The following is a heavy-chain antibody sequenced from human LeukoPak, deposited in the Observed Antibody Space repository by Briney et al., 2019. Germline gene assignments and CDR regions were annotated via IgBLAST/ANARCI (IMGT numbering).Heavy chain of an antibody. J-gene: IGHJ6*04. CDR2: IYYSGST. Sequence: SETLSLTCTVSGGSISSGGYYWSWIRQHPGKGLEWIGYIYYSGSTYYNPSLKSRVTISVDTSKNQFSLKLSSVTAADTAVYYCAHVPPEDYYYYGMDVWGKGTTVTVSS. V-gene: IGHV4-31*03. CDR3: AHVPPEDYYYYGMDV. CDR1: GGSISSGGYY. D-gene: IGHD3-16*01.